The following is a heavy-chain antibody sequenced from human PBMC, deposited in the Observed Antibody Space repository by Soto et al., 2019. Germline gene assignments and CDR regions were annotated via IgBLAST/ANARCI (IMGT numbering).Heavy chain of an antibody. CDR2: INWNGAST. CDR3: GKVGATGPYWYCDF. D-gene: IGHD6-13*01. V-gene: IGHV3-20*04. CDR1: GFTFDDYG. J-gene: IGHJ2*01. Sequence: EVQLVESGGGVVRPGGPLRLSCAASGFTFDDYGMTWVRQAPGKGLGWVSGINWNGASTGYGDSVKGRFTISRDNAKNSLYLQMTSLRAEDTALYYCGKVGATGPYWYCDFWGRGTFVTVSS.